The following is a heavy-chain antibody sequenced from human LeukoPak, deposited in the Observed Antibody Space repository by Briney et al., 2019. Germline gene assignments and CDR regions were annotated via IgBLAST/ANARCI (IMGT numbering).Heavy chain of an antibody. J-gene: IGHJ2*01. CDR2: IYTSGST. CDR3: AGPFYWYFDL. CDR1: GGSISNYY. V-gene: IGHV4-4*09. Sequence: SETLSLTCTVSGGSISNYYWSWIRQPPGKGLEWIGYIYTSGSTNYNPSLKSRVTISVDTSKNQFSLKLSSVTAADTAVYYCAGPFYWYFDLWGRGTLVTVSS.